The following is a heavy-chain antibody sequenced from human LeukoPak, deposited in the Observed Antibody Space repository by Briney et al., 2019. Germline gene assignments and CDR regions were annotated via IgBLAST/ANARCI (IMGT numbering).Heavy chain of an antibody. D-gene: IGHD2-15*01. CDR3: ARGDIVVVVAGTY. Sequence: SETLSLTCTVSGGSISSYYWSWIRQPPGKGLEWIGYIYYSGSTNYNPSLKSRVTISVDTSKNQFSLKLSSVTAADTAVYHCARGDIVVVVAGTYWGQGTLVTVSS. V-gene: IGHV4-59*08. J-gene: IGHJ4*02. CDR1: GGSISSYY. CDR2: IYYSGST.